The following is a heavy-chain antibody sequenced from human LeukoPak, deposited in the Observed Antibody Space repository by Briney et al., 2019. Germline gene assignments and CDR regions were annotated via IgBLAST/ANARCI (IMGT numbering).Heavy chain of an antibody. V-gene: IGHV3-7*04. Sequence: GRSLRLSCAASGFTFSSYWMSWVRQAPGKGLEWVANIKQDESEEYYVDSVKGRFTISRDNAKNSLYLQMNSLRAQDTAVYYCARDIRGYCSSTSCYWGDAFDIWGQGTMVTVSS. CDR3: ARDIRGYCSSTSCYWGDAFDI. CDR1: GFTFSSYW. CDR2: IKQDESEE. D-gene: IGHD2-2*03. J-gene: IGHJ3*02.